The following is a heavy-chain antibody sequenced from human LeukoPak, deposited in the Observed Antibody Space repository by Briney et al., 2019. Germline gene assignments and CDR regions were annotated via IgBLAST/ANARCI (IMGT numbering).Heavy chain of an antibody. CDR1: GGITSSYY. Sequence: SETLSLTCSVSGGITSSYYWGWIRQPPGKGLEWIGSIYYSGNTNYNSSLRGRVTISLDTSQNQFSLKLSSVTAADTAVYYCARDGYYYDSSGYYYLRDAFDIWGQGTMVTVSS. CDR3: ARDGYYYDSSGYYYLRDAFDI. J-gene: IGHJ3*02. D-gene: IGHD3-22*01. CDR2: IYYSGNT. V-gene: IGHV4-59*01.